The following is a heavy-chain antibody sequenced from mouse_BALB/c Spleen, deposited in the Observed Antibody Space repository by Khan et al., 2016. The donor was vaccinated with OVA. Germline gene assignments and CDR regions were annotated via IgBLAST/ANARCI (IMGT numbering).Heavy chain of an antibody. CDR2: ISSGGDYT. D-gene: IGHD4-1*01. CDR3: ADLLTGSFAY. V-gene: IGHV5-6*01. J-gene: IGHJ3*01. CDR1: GFTFSSYS. Sequence: EVELVESGGDLVKPGGSLKLSCAASGFTFSSYSMSWVRQTPDKRLEWVASISSGGDYTYYPDSVKGRFTISRDNEKNTLYLQMSDLKSEDTSMSYCADLLTGSFAYWGQGTLVTVSA.